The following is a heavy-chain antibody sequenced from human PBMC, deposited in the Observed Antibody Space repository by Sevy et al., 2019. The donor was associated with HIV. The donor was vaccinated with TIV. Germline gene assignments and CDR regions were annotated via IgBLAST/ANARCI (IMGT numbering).Heavy chain of an antibody. CDR2: IRYDGSNK. CDR1: GFTFSSYG. J-gene: IGHJ4*02. D-gene: IGHD3-9*01. Sequence: GGSLRLSCAASGFTFSSYGMHWVRQAPGKGLEWVAFIRYDGSNKYYADSVKGRFTISRDNSKNTLYLQMNSLRAEDTAVYYCAKDGALYYDILTGLFDYWGQGTLVTVSS. V-gene: IGHV3-30*02. CDR3: AKDGALYYDILTGLFDY.